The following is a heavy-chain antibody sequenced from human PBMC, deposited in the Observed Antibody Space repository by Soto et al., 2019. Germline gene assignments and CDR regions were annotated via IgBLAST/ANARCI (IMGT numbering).Heavy chain of an antibody. CDR1: GYDFTTYG. V-gene: IGHV1-18*01. J-gene: IGHJ4*02. CDR3: ARGRYGDY. Sequence: QVHLVQSGAEVKKPGASVKVSCKGSGYDFTTYGITWVRQAPGQGLEWMAWISAHNGNTDYAQKLQGRATVTRDTSKSTAYMELRSLRSDDTAMYYCARGRYGDYWGQGALVTVSS. CDR2: ISAHNGNT. D-gene: IGHD1-1*01.